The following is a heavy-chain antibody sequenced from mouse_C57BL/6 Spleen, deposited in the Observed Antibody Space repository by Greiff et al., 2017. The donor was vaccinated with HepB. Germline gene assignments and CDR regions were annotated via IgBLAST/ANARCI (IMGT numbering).Heavy chain of an antibody. Sequence: QVTLKESGPGILQPSQTLSLTCSFSGFSLSTFGMGVGWIRQPSGKGLEWLAHIWWDDDKYYNPALKSRLTISKDTSKNQVILKIAHVDTADTATYYCARHPRLRGYAMDYWGQGTSVTVSS. D-gene: IGHD2-4*01. CDR2: IWWDDDK. J-gene: IGHJ4*01. CDR1: GFSLSTFGMG. V-gene: IGHV8-8*01. CDR3: ARHPRLRGYAMDY.